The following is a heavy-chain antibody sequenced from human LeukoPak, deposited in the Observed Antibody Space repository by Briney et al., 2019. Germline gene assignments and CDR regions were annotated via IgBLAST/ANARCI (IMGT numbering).Heavy chain of an antibody. CDR1: GDFITAYY. V-gene: IGHV4-59*12. CDR3: ARDVGARLPGY. CDR2: VYYSGST. J-gene: IGHJ4*02. Sequence: SETLSLTCTVSGDFITAYYWSWIRQPPGKGLEWIGYVYYSGSTEYNPSLRSRVTISVDKSKNQLSLKLNSVTAADTAVYYCARDVGARLPGYWGQGILVTVSS. D-gene: IGHD6-6*01.